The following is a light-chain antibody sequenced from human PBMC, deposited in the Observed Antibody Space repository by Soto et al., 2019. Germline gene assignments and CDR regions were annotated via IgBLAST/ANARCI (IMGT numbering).Light chain of an antibody. CDR1: SSNIGAGYD. Sequence: SALPQPPSVSGAPGQRVTISCTGSSSNIGAGYDVHWYQQLPGTAPKLLIYGNSNRPSGVPDRFSGSKSGTSASLAIIGLQAEDEADYYCQSYDSSLSGSRVFGTGTKVTVL. J-gene: IGLJ1*01. CDR2: GNS. CDR3: QSYDSSLSGSRV. V-gene: IGLV1-40*01.